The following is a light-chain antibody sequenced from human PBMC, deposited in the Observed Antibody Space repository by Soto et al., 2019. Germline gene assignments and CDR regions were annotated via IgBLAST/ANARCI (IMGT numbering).Light chain of an antibody. J-gene: IGKJ5*01. Sequence: EIVLTPSPVTLSLSPXXRAXXXXXXXQSVSSSYLAWYQQKPGQAPRLLIYGASSRATGIPDRFSGSGSGTDFTLTISRLEPEDFAVYYCQQYGSSPRVTFGQGTRLEI. CDR2: GAS. V-gene: IGKV3-20*01. CDR3: QQYGSSPRVT. CDR1: QSVSSSY.